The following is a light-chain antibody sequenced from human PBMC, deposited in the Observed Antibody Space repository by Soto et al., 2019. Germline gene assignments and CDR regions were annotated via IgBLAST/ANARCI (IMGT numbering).Light chain of an antibody. CDR2: EVS. CDR1: SSDVSAYNS. V-gene: IGLV2-14*03. J-gene: IGLJ1*01. CDR3: SSYTSSSTYL. Sequence: QSALTQPASVSGSPGQSITISCTGTSSDVSAYNSVSWYQQHPDKAPKLMIYEVSYRPSGVSNRFSGSKSDNTAALTISGLHTEDEADYYCSSYTSSSTYLFGAGTKLTVL.